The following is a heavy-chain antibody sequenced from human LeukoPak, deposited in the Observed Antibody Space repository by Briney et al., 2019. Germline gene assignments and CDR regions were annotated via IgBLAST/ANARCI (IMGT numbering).Heavy chain of an antibody. CDR2: IWYDGTNK. V-gene: IGHV3-33*01. Sequence: GGSLRLSCAASGFIFSSYGMHWVRQAPGKGLEWVAVIWYDGTNKYYADSVKGRFTISRDNSKNTQYLQMNSLRAEDTAVYYCARDQRGFSYSKYYFDYWGQGTLVTVSS. D-gene: IGHD5-18*01. CDR3: ARDQRGFSYSKYYFDY. CDR1: GFIFSSYG. J-gene: IGHJ4*02.